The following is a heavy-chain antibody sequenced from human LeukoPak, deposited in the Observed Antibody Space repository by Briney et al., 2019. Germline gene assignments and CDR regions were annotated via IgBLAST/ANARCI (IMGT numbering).Heavy chain of an antibody. CDR3: ARGTVSFFFFDY. CDR1: GFNLRSYS. V-gene: IGHV3-21*01. CDR2: ISSSSSYI. D-gene: IGHD2/OR15-2a*01. J-gene: IGHJ4*02. Sequence: GGSLRLSCADSGFNLRSYSMNWVRQAPGKGLEWVSSISSSSSYIYYADSVKGRFTISRDNAKNSLYLQMNSLRAEDTAVYYCARGTVSFFFFDYWGQGTLVTVSS.